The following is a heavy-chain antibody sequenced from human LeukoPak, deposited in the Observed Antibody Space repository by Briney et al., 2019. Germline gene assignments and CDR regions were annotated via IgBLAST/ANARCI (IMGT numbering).Heavy chain of an antibody. CDR1: GYSISSGYY. Sequence: SETLSLTCTVSGYSISSGYYWGWIRQPPGKGLEWIGSIYYSGSTYYNPSLKSRVTISVDTSKNQFSLKLSSVTAADTAVYYCARGIEYYDYVWGSYRYTAFDIWGQGTMVTVSS. V-gene: IGHV4-38-2*02. D-gene: IGHD3-16*02. CDR3: ARGIEYYDYVWGSYRYTAFDI. CDR2: IYYSGST. J-gene: IGHJ3*02.